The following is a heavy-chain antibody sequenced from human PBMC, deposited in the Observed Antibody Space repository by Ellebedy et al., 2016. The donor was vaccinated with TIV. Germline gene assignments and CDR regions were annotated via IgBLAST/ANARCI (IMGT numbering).Heavy chain of an antibody. CDR2: INRDGSSA. D-gene: IGHD4-11*01. V-gene: IGHV3-74*01. CDR1: GFTFSNYW. J-gene: IGHJ4*02. Sequence: GESLKISCAASGFTFSNYWIHWVRQAPGKGLVWLSRINRDGSSANYADSVKGRFAISRDNAKNSLSLQMNSLRAEDTAVYYCARDLDRNYPGAYFDYWGQGTLVTVSS. CDR3: ARDLDRNYPGAYFDY.